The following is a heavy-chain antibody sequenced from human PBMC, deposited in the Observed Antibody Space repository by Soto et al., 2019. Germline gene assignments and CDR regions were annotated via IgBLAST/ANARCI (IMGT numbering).Heavy chain of an antibody. Sequence: PSVKVSCTASGYTFTGYYMHWVRQAPGQGLEGMGWINPNSGGTNYAQKFQGRVTMTRDTSISTADLELSRLRSDDTAVYYCARGGGTSHGSSGFHYGHFQHWGQGTLVTVSS. V-gene: IGHV1-2*02. D-gene: IGHD3-22*01. CDR2: INPNSGGT. CDR3: ARGGGTSHGSSGFHYGHFQH. J-gene: IGHJ1*01. CDR1: GYTFTGYY.